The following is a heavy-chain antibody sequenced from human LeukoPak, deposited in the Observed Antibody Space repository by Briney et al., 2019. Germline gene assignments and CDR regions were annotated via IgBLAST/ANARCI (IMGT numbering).Heavy chain of an antibody. J-gene: IGHJ4*02. V-gene: IGHV4-34*01. CDR2: INHREST. Sequence: ETLSLTCAVYGGSFSGYYWSWIRQPPGKGLEWIGEINHRESTNYNPSLKSRVTISVDTSKNPFSLKLSSVAAADTAVYYCARGSPGGSYYNYWGQGTLVPVSS. D-gene: IGHD2-15*01. CDR3: ARGSPGGSYYNY. CDR1: GGSFSGYY.